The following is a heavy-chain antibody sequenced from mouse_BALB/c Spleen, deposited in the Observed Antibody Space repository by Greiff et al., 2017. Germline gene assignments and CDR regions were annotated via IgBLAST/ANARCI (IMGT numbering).Heavy chain of an antibody. Sequence: VQLKESGPGLVKPSQSLSLTCSVTGYSITSGYYWNWIRQFPGNKLEWMGYISYDGSNNYNPSLKNRISITRDTSKNQFFLKLNSVTTEDTATYYCARGHDYSAWFAYWGQGTLVTVSA. J-gene: IGHJ3*01. CDR3: ARGHDYSAWFAY. CDR2: ISYDGSN. CDR1: GYSITSGYY. D-gene: IGHD2-4*01. V-gene: IGHV3-6*02.